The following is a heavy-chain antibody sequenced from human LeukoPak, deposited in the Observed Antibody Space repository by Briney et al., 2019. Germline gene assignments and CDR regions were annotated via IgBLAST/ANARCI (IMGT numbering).Heavy chain of an antibody. CDR2: INPNSGGT. V-gene: IGHV1-2*02. CDR1: GYTFTGYY. CDR3: ARFGLIGYCSSTSCYNYYYYMDV. J-gene: IGHJ6*03. D-gene: IGHD2-2*02. Sequence: ASVKVSCKASGYTFTGYYMHWVRQAPGQGLEWMGWINPNSGGTNYAQKFQGRVTMTRDTSISTAYMELSRLRSDDTAVYYCARFGLIGYCSSTSCYNYYYYMDVWGKGTTVTVSS.